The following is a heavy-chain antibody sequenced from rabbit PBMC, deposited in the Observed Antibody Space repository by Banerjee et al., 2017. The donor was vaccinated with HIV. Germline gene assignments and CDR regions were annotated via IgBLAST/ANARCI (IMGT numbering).Heavy chain of an antibody. D-gene: IGHD5-1*01. CDR3: ARSVQVAYRFNM. V-gene: IGHV1S40*01. CDR2: IYNGDGST. CDR1: GFSFSGSYY. Sequence: QSLEESGGDLVKPEGSLTLTCTASGFSFSGSYYMCWVRQAPGKGLEWIACIYNGDGSTYYASWVKGRFTISKPSSTTVTLQMTSLTAADTATYFWARSVQVAYRFNMWDPGTLVTVS. J-gene: IGHJ4*01.